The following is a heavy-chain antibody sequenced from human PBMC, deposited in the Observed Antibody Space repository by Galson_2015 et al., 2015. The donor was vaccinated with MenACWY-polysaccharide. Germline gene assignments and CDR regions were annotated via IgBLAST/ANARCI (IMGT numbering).Heavy chain of an antibody. CDR3: ARIGGMMRGNYYNFGWFDP. J-gene: IGHJ5*02. Sequence: SETLSLTCTVSGGSMSPHRWTWMRQSPGKGLEWIGWIDYTGATKYSPSLTNRVTLFIDTSENQFSLTLTSVTTADTAVYYCARIGGMMRGNYYNFGWFDPWGQGTQVTVSS. CDR2: IDYTGAT. V-gene: IGHV4-59*11. CDR1: GGSMSPHR. D-gene: IGHD3-10*01.